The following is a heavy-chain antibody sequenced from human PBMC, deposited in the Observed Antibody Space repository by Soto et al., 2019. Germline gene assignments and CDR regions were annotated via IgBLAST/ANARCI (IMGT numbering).Heavy chain of an antibody. J-gene: IGHJ4*02. CDR3: AKAGGATYYYDSSGYYFDY. V-gene: IGHV3-30*18. Sequence: GGSLRLSCAASGFTFSSYGMHWVRQAPGKGLEWVAVISYDGSNKYYADSVKGRFTISRDNSKNTLYLQMNSLRAEDTAVYYCAKAGGATYYYDSSGYYFDYWGQGTLVTVSS. CDR2: ISYDGSNK. D-gene: IGHD3-22*01. CDR1: GFTFSSYG.